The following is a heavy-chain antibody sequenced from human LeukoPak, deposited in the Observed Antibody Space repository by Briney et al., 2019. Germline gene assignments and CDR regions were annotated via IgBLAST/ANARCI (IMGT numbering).Heavy chain of an antibody. D-gene: IGHD1-26*01. CDR2: IKQDGSAK. Sequence: PGGSLRLSCAASGFTFSSYWMSWVRQAPGKGLEWVANIKQDGSAKYSVDSVKGRFTISRDNAKNSLYLQMNSLRAEDTAVYYCVRAASGSYPGYFDYWGRGTLVTVSS. CDR3: VRAASGSYPGYFDY. CDR1: GFTFSSYW. J-gene: IGHJ4*02. V-gene: IGHV3-7*01.